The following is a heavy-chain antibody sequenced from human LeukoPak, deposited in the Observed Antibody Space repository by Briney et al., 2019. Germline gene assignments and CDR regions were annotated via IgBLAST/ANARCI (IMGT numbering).Heavy chain of an antibody. V-gene: IGHV3-23*01. CDR3: AKGRVAVADTHFDY. CDR2: VSGSGDRM. CDR1: GFTSSSYA. D-gene: IGHD6-19*01. Sequence: GGSLRLSCAASGFTSSSYALNWVRQAPGKGLEWVATVSGSGDRMYHADSVKGRFTISRDNSKNTLFLQMNSLRAEDTAVYYCAKGRVAVADTHFDYWGQGTLVTVSS. J-gene: IGHJ4*02.